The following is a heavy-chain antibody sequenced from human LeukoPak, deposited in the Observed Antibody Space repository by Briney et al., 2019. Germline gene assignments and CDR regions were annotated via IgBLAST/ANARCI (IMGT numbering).Heavy chain of an antibody. CDR2: IYTSGST. J-gene: IGHJ6*02. V-gene: IGHV4-61*02. CDR1: GGSISSGSYY. D-gene: IGHD3-22*01. Sequence: PSQTLSLTCTVSGGSISSGSYYWSWLRQPAGTGLEWIGRIYTSGSTNYNPSLKSRVTISVDTSKYQFSLKLSSVTAADTAVYYCARGDYYDSSGYRPYYYYGMDVWGQGTTVTVSS. CDR3: ARGDYYDSSGYRPYYYYGMDV.